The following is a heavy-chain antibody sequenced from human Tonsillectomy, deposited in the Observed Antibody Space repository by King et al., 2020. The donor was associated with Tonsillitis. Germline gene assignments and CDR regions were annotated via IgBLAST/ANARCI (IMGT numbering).Heavy chain of an antibody. J-gene: IGHJ4*02. CDR3: TTDGRLWFGENY. D-gene: IGHD3-10*01. V-gene: IGHV3-15*01. CDR1: GFTFTKAW. Sequence: VQLVESGGGFVKPGGSLRLSCAVSGFTFTKAWMTWVRQAPGKGLEWVGRINGTTDGGTTDYAAPVKGRFTISRDDSKNTLYLQMNSLKTEETGVYFCTTDGRLWFGENYWGQGTLVTVSS. CDR2: INGTTDGGTT.